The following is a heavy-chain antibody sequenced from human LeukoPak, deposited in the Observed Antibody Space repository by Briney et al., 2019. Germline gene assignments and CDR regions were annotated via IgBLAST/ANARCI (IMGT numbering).Heavy chain of an antibody. CDR1: GYTFTGYY. D-gene: IGHD3-3*01. CDR3: ARAFGGYDFWSGRRTYYYYMDV. V-gene: IGHV1-2*02. J-gene: IGHJ6*03. CDR2: INPNSGGT. Sequence: ASVKVSCKASGYTFTGYYMHWVRQAPGQGLEWMGWINPNSGGTNYAQKFQGRVTITRDTSISTAYMELSSLRSDDTAAYYCARAFGGYDFWSGRRTYYYYMDVWGKGTTVTVSS.